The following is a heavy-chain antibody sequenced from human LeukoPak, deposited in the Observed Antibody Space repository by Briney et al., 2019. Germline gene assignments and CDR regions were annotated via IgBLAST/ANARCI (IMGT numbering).Heavy chain of an antibody. CDR1: GYSISSGYY. J-gene: IGHJ4*02. CDR3: ARGGQEIYGDYVHDY. Sequence: SETLSLTCTVSGYSISSGYYWGWIRQPPGKGLEWIGRIYTSGSTNYNPSLKSRVTMSVDTSKNQFSLKLSSVTAADTAVYYCARGGQEIYGDYVHDYWGQGTLVTVSS. CDR2: IYTSGST. D-gene: IGHD4-17*01. V-gene: IGHV4-38-2*02.